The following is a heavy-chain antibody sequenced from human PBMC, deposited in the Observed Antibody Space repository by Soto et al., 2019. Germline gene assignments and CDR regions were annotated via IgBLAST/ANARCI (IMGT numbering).Heavy chain of an antibody. V-gene: IGHV5-51*01. CDR3: AASIFYYGMDV. Sequence: GESLKISCKGSGYTFTNYWIGWVRQMPGKGLEWMGIIYPGDSDTKYNPSFQGQVTISADKSITTAYLQWSSLKASDTAIYYCAASIFYYGMDVWGQGTTVTVYS. CDR2: IYPGDSDT. CDR1: GYTFTNYW. J-gene: IGHJ6*02.